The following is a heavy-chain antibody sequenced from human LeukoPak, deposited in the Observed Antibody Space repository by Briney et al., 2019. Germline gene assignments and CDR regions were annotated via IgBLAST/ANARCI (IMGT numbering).Heavy chain of an antibody. J-gene: IGHJ4*02. CDR2: IYYSGYT. Sequence: KPSETLSLTCTVSSASISSYYWSWIRQPPGKGLEYIGYIYYSGYTTYNPSLKSRVTISLDTSRNKFSLKLSSVTAADTAVYYCARGQVYFDYWGQGTLVTVSS. CDR3: ARGQVYFDY. CDR1: SASISSYY. V-gene: IGHV4-59*01.